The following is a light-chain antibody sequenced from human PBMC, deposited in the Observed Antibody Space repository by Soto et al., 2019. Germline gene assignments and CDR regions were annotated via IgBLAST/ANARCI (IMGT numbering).Light chain of an antibody. CDR3: QSYDSSLSGYV. J-gene: IGLJ1*01. CDR2: GNF. V-gene: IGLV1-40*01. Sequence: QSVLTQPPSVSGAPGQRVTISCTGSSSNIGAGYDVHWYQQLPGTAPKLLMCGNFNRPSGVPDRFSGSKSGTSASLAITGLQAEDEADYYCQSYDSSLSGYVFGTGTKVTVL. CDR1: SSNIGAGYD.